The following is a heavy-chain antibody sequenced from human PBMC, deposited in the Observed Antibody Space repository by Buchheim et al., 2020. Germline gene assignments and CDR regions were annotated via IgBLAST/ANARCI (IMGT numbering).Heavy chain of an antibody. CDR3: ARDQDWAFQY. Sequence: QVQLVESGGGVVQPGESLRLSCAASGFAFNTHAMHWVRQAPGKGLEWVAFIWYDGSEKHYIDSVKGRFSISRDNSKNTLYLEMNSLRDEDTAVYYCARDQDWAFQYWGQGSL. V-gene: IGHV3-33*01. CDR1: GFAFNTHA. D-gene: IGHD3-9*01. J-gene: IGHJ4*02. CDR2: IWYDGSEK.